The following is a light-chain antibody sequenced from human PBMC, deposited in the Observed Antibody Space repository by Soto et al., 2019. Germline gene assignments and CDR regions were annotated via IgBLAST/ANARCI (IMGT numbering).Light chain of an antibody. CDR3: YSYTGSDIWV. CDR2: AVS. J-gene: IGLJ3*02. Sequence: QSALTQPRSVSGSPGQSVTISCTGTNSDVGRYNFVSWYQQLPGKAPKLLISAVSQRPSGVPDRFSGSKSGNTASLTISGLQADDEADYFCYSYTGSDIWVFGGGTKLTGL. CDR1: NSDVGRYNF. V-gene: IGLV2-11*01.